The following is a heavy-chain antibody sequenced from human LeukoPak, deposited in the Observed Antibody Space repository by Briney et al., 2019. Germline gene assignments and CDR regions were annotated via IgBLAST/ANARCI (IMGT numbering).Heavy chain of an antibody. Sequence: GESLKISCKGSGYSFTSYWIGWVRQAPGQRLEWMGWINAGNGNTKYSQKFQGRVTITRDTSASTAYMELSSLRSEDTAVYYCARERGYDSSAAWFDPWGQGTLVTVSS. CDR2: INAGNGNT. V-gene: IGHV1-3*01. CDR1: GYSFTSYW. D-gene: IGHD3-22*01. J-gene: IGHJ5*02. CDR3: ARERGYDSSAAWFDP.